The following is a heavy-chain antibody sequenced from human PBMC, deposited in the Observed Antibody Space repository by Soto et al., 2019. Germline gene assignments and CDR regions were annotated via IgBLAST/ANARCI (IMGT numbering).Heavy chain of an antibody. Sequence: PGGSLRLSCAASGFTFSSYAMTWVRQAPGKGLEWVSIISGSGGSTYYADSVKGRFTISRDDSKNTLFLQMNSLGAEDTAVYYCAKDMGGQQLGFHYYYYYGMDVWGQGTTVTVSS. J-gene: IGHJ6*02. CDR3: AKDMGGQQLGFHYYYYYGMDV. CDR2: ISGSGGST. D-gene: IGHD6-13*01. V-gene: IGHV3-23*01. CDR1: GFTFSSYA.